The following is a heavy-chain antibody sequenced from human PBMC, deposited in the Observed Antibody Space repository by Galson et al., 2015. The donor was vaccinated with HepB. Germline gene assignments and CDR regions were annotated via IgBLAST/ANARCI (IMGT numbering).Heavy chain of an antibody. J-gene: IGHJ4*02. CDR3: ARPSCSSTSCSHFDY. Sequence: SLRLPCAASGFTFSSYWMSWVRQAPGKGLEWVANIKQDGSEKYYVDSVKGRFTISRDNAKNSLYLQMNSLRAEDTAVYYCARPSCSSTSCSHFDYWGQGTLVTVSS. V-gene: IGHV3-7*03. CDR2: IKQDGSEK. CDR1: GFTFSSYW. D-gene: IGHD2-2*01.